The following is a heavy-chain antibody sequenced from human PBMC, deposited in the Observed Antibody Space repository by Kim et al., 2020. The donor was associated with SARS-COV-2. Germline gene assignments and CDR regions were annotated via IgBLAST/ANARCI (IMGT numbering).Heavy chain of an antibody. CDR3: ARDPDSGYDYDAFDL. J-gene: IGHJ3*01. CDR2: ISYDGINK. V-gene: IGHV3-30-3*01. Sequence: GGSLRLSCAASGFTFSTYAMHWVRQAPGKGLEWVAVISYDGINKYDADSVKGRFTISRDNSKNTLYLQMNSLRTEDTAVYYCARDPDSGYDYDAFDLWGQGTMVTVSS. CDR1: GFTFSTYA. D-gene: IGHD5-12*01.